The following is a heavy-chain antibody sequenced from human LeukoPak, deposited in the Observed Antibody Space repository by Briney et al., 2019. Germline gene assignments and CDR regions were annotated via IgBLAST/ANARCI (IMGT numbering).Heavy chain of an antibody. V-gene: IGHV3-23*01. J-gene: IGHJ6*03. CDR2: ISGSGGST. Sequence: PGGSLRLSCAAPGFTVSSYAMSWVRQAPGKGLERVSAISGSGGSTYYADSVKGRLPIHRDNAKNALYLQMNRPRADDTALYYCAKMKGQRLNDYCMDVWGKGTTPTVSS. CDR1: GFTVSSYA. CDR3: AKMKGQRLNDYCMDV.